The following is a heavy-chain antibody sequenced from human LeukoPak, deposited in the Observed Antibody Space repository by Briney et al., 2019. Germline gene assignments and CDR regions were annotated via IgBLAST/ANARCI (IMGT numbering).Heavy chain of an antibody. CDR3: ARLAKYYYGSETYYFFDY. Sequence: PGGSLRLSCVASGFTFSSYWMSWVRQAPGKGLEGVAHIKQDGSEKYYMDSVKGRLTISRDTAKNSLYLQMNGLRVEDTAVYYCARLAKYYYGSETYYFFDYWGQGTLVTVSS. V-gene: IGHV3-7*01. CDR2: IKQDGSEK. J-gene: IGHJ4*02. CDR1: GFTFSSYW. D-gene: IGHD3-10*01.